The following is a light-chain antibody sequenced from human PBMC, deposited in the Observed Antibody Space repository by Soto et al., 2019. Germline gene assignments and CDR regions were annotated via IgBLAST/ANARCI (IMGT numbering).Light chain of an antibody. V-gene: IGKV1-9*01. CDR3: EETQRTPFT. CDR2: GAS. Sequence: QLTQSPSSLSASVGDRVTITCRASQDVSRYLAWYQQKAGKAPKLLIYGASTLQSGVPSRFSGFGSGTEFALTISSLQLDDFATYHFEETQRTPFTFGPGNTVD. CDR1: QDVSRY. J-gene: IGKJ3*01.